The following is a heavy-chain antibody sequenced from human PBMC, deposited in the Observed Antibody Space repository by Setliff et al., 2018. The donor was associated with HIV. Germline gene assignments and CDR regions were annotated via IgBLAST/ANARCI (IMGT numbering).Heavy chain of an antibody. Sequence: SETLSLTCAVDGGPLSGYYWSWIRQCPGKGLEWVGELNYSGSTNYNPSFRSRLTISVDTCPNQLSLKLSSVTAADTALYYCARGATDYYDSTSYYYVFDYWGQGTLVTVSS. D-gene: IGHD3-22*01. V-gene: IGHV4-34*01. J-gene: IGHJ4*02. CDR1: GGPLSGYY. CDR3: ARGATDYYDSTSYYYVFDY. CDR2: LNYSGST.